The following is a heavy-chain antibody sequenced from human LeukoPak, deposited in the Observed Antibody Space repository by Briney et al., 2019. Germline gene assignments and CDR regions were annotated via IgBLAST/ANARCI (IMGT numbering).Heavy chain of an antibody. CDR1: GFTFRYYA. CDR3: AKSDYYDSSGHPSSFDY. Sequence: GGSLRLSCAASGFTFRYYAISWVRQAPGKGLEWVPAISAGGGDTSYADSVKGRFTISRDNSKNTLYLQMNSLRVEDTAIYYCAKSDYYDSSGHPSSFDYWGQGTLVTVSS. V-gene: IGHV3-23*01. CDR2: ISAGGGDT. J-gene: IGHJ4*02. D-gene: IGHD3-22*01.